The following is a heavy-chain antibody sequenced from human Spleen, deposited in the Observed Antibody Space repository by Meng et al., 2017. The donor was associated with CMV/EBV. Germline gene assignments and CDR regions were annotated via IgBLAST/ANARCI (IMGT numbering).Heavy chain of an antibody. J-gene: IGHJ4*02. D-gene: IGHD1-26*01. CDR3: ARGSYPSAFDY. CDR2: ISSSSSSI. CDR1: GFTFSSYS. Sequence: GESLKISCAASGFTFSSYSMNWVRQAPGKGLEWVSYISSSSSSIYYADSVKGRFTISRDNAKNSLYVQMNSLRAEDTAVYYCARGSYPSAFDYWGQGTLVTVSS. V-gene: IGHV3-48*04.